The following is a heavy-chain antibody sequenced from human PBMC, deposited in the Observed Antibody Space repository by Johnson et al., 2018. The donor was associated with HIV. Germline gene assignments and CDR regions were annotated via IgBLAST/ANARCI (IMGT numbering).Heavy chain of an antibody. CDR2: IGTAGDT. V-gene: IGHV3-13*01. CDR1: GFTFSSYD. CDR3: ARAAYYDFWSGYFDAFDI. D-gene: IGHD3-3*01. J-gene: IGHJ3*02. Sequence: VQLVESGGGLVQPGGSLRLSCAASGFTFSSYDMHWVRQATGKGLEWVSAIGTAGDTYYVDSVKGRFTTSRDNAKNSLSLKMNSLRAEDTAVYYCARAAYYDFWSGYFDAFDIWGQGTMVTVSS.